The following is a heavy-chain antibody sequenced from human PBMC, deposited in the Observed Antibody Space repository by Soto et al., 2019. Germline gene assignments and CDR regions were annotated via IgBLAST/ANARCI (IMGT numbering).Heavy chain of an antibody. V-gene: IGHV1-2*02. Sequence: ASVKVSCKTSGYIFTDHLIHWVRQSPGQGLQWVGWVHPDSGGTNVAQAFQDRVTMTADTPITTAYMDLARLRPDDTAIFYCARGDQGFFPVSGIYFYFDHWGQGTQVTVSA. D-gene: IGHD3-22*01. J-gene: IGHJ4*02. CDR3: ARGDQGFFPVSGIYFYFDH. CDR2: VHPDSGGT. CDR1: GYIFTDHL.